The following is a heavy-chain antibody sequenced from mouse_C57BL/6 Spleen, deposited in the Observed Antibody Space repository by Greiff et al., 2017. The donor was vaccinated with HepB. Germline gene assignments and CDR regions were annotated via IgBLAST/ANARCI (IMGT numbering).Heavy chain of an antibody. D-gene: IGHD2-3*01. Sequence: QVHVKQSGPELVKPGASVKISCKASGYAFSSSWMNWVKQRPGKGLEWIGRIYPGDGDTNYNGKFKGKATLTADKSSSTAYMQLSSLTSEDSAVYFCARRGSLYDGYPYAMDYWGQGTSVTVSS. CDR2: IYPGDGDT. V-gene: IGHV1-82*01. CDR3: ARRGSLYDGYPYAMDY. J-gene: IGHJ4*01. CDR1: GYAFSSSW.